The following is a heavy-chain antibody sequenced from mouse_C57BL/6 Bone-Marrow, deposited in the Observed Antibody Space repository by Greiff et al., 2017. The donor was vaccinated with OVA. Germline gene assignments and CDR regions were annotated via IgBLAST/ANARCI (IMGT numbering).Heavy chain of an antibody. V-gene: IGHV1-52*01. CDR2: IDPSDSET. D-gene: IGHD2-3*01. CDR1: GYTFTSYW. CDR3: ARDGYWYFDV. Sequence: QVQLQQPGAELVRPGSSVKLSCKASGYTFTSYWMHWVKQRPIQGLEWIGNIDPSDSETHYNQKFKDKATLTVDKSSSTAYMQLSSLTSEDAAVYYCARDGYWYFDVWGTGTTVTVSS. J-gene: IGHJ1*03.